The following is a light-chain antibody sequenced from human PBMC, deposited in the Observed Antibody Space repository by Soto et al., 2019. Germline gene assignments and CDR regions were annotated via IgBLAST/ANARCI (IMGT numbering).Light chain of an antibody. J-gene: IGKJ3*01. Sequence: DSQMTQSPSSLSAYVGDRVTITCRASQGISSSLVWYQHKPGKVPELVIYAASTLHSGVPSGFSGRGSGTDFTLTISSLQPEEVATYYCQEYYSPPFTFGPGTKV. CDR2: AAS. CDR1: QGISSS. CDR3: QEYYSPPFT. V-gene: IGKV1-27*01.